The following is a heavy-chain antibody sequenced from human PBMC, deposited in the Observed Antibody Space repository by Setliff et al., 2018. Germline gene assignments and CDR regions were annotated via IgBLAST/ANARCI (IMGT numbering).Heavy chain of an antibody. CDR1: GYTFTSYG. J-gene: IGHJ6*03. CDR2: ISPNSGGT. CDR3: AREGVDTRSSTDYRYYMDV. V-gene: IGHV1-2*02. D-gene: IGHD5-18*01. Sequence: ASVKVSCKASGYTFTSYGVHWVRQAPGQRLEWMGWISPNSGGTNYTQNFQGRVTMTRDTSISTACMEVSRLRFDDTAVYCCAREGVDTRSSTDYRYYMDVWGKGTTVTVSS.